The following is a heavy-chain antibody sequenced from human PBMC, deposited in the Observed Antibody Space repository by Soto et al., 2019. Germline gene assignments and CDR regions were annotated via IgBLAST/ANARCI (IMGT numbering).Heavy chain of an antibody. D-gene: IGHD6-6*01. J-gene: IGHJ4*02. CDR2: ISSSSSYI. Sequence: EVQLVESGGGLVKPGGSLRLSCAASGFTFSSYSMNWVRQAPGKGLEWVSSISSSSSYIYYADSVKGRFTISRDNAKNALYLQMNSLRAEDTAVYYGARGRAARRGIFDYWGQGTLVTVSS. CDR3: ARGRAARRGIFDY. CDR1: GFTFSSYS. V-gene: IGHV3-21*01.